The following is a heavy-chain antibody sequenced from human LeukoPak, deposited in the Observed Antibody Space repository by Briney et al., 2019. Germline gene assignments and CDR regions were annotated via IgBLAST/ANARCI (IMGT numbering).Heavy chain of an antibody. D-gene: IGHD5-12*01. V-gene: IGHV4-38-2*01. J-gene: IGHJ4*02. CDR2: IYHSGST. Sequence: SETLSLTCAVSGYSISSGYYWGWIRQPPGKGLEWIGSIYHSGSTCYNPSLKSRVTISVDTSKNQFSLKLSSVTAADTAVYYCASGYVAALPSYWGQGTLVTVSS. CDR3: ASGYVAALPSY. CDR1: GYSISSGYY.